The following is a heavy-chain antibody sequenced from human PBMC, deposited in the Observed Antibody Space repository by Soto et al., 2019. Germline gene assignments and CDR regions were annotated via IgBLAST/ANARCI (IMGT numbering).Heavy chain of an antibody. CDR3: ATPSLSTGGYSSFDS. Sequence: PGWSLELSCAASGVTLESYAMSWVRQAPGKGLEWVSLVTYSGANTYYAGSVTGRFTISRDNSRNTLYLQMSSLRVEDTAVYYCATPSLSTGGYSSFDSWGRGTLVTVSS. D-gene: IGHD1-26*01. CDR2: VTYSGANT. V-gene: IGHV3-23*01. J-gene: IGHJ4*02. CDR1: GVTLESYA.